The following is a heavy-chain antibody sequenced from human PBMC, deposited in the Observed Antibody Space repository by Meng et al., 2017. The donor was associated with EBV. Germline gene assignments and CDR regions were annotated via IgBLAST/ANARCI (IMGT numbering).Heavy chain of an antibody. D-gene: IGHD6-6*01. J-gene: IGHJ4*02. CDR1: GFSLSTRGVG. V-gene: IGHV2-5*02. CDR2: IYWDDDK. CDR3: AHIIAARPFDY. Sequence: QITLKESGPTLVTPTQTLTLTCPFSGFSLSTRGVGVGWIRQPPGKALEWLALIYWDDDKRYSPSLKSRLTITKDTSKNQVVLTMTNMDPVDAATYYCAHIIAARPFDYWGQGTLVTVSS.